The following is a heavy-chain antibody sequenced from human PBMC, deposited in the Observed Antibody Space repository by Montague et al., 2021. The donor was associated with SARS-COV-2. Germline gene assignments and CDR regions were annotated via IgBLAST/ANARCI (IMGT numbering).Heavy chain of an antibody. CDR3: ARVPSSSWYFEY. Sequence: SLRLSCAASGFSFSSYWMSWVRQAPGKGLEWVANIKQDGSEKYYVDSVKGQFTISRDNAKHSLYLQMSSLRAEDTAVYYCARVPSSSWYFEYWGQGTLVTVSS. CDR2: IKQDGSEK. J-gene: IGHJ4*02. V-gene: IGHV3-7*01. CDR1: GFSFSSYW. D-gene: IGHD6-13*01.